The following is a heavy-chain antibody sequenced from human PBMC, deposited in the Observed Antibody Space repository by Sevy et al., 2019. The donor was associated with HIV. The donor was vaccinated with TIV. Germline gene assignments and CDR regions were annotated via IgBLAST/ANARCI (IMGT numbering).Heavy chain of an antibody. D-gene: IGHD6-13*01. Sequence: SETLSLTCTVSGGSISSYYWSWIRQPAGKGLEWIGRIYTSGSTNYHPSLKSRVTMSVDTSKNQFSLKLSSVTAADTAVYYCARDPAAGRKYYYYYGMDVWGQRTTVTVSS. CDR1: GGSISSYY. J-gene: IGHJ6*02. CDR3: ARDPAAGRKYYYYYGMDV. CDR2: IYTSGST. V-gene: IGHV4-4*07.